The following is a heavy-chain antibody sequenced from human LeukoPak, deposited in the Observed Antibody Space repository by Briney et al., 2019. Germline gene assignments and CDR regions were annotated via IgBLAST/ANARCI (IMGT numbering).Heavy chain of an antibody. V-gene: IGHV4-34*01. CDR3: ARHNYDSSGYYRWLGY. CDR2: ISHSGST. D-gene: IGHD3-22*01. J-gene: IGHJ4*02. Sequence: SETLSLTCAVYGGSFSGYYLSWIRRPPGKELEWIGEISHSGSTDYNPSLKSRATISVDTSKNQFSLKLSSVTAADTAVYYCARHNYDSSGYYRWLGYWGQGTLVTVSS. CDR1: GGSFSGYY.